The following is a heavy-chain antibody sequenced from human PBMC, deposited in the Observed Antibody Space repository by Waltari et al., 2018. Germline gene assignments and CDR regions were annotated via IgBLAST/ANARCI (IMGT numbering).Heavy chain of an antibody. V-gene: IGHV1-2*02. CDR1: GYIVTAYY. CDR3: ATLEPGGDFDY. Sequence: QVQLEQSGAEVKKPGASVKVYCKASGYIVTAYYIHWVRQAPGPGLEWMGWISPYSGDTTYAQKFLGRVTMTRDRSISTAYMELSNLRSADSAVFYCATLEPGGDFDYWGQGTLVTVSS. CDR2: ISPYSGDT. D-gene: IGHD3-10*01. J-gene: IGHJ4*02.